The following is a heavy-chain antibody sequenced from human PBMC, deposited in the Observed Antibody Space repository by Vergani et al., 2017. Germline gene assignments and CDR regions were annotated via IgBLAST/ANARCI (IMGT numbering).Heavy chain of an antibody. CDR1: GFTFSSYE. V-gene: IGHV3-48*03. J-gene: IGHJ4*02. D-gene: IGHD6-19*01. CDR3: ARVWSRGGWYYFDY. CDR2: ISSSGSTI. Sequence: EVQLVESGGGLVQPGGSLRLSCAASGFTFSSYEMNWVRQGPGKGLEWVSYISSSGSTIYYADLVKGRFTISRDNAKNSLYLQMNSLRAEDTAVYYCARVWSRGGWYYFDYWGQGTLVTVSS.